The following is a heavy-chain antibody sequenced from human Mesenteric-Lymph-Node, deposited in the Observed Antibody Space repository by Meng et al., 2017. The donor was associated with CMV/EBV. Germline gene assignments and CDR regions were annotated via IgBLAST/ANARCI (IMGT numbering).Heavy chain of an antibody. J-gene: IGHJ5*02. CDR3: AKAARFLEWFSPLDP. V-gene: IGHV3-30*02. CDR1: GFTFSSYG. Sequence: GESLKISCAASGFTFSSYGMHWVRQAPGKGLEWVAVIWYDGSNKYYADSVKGRFTISRDNSKNTLYLQMTSLRIEDTAVYSCAKAARFLEWFSPLDPWGQGTLVTVSS. D-gene: IGHD3-3*01. CDR2: IWYDGSNK.